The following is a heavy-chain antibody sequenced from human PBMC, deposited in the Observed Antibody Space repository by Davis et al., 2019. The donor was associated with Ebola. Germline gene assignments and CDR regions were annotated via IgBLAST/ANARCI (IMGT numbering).Heavy chain of an antibody. CDR1: GFTFSSYA. D-gene: IGHD4-17*01. J-gene: IGHJ6*02. Sequence: PGGSLRLSCAASGFTFSSYAMHWVRQAPGKGLEWVAVISYDGSNKYYADSVKGRFTISRDNAKNSLYLQMNSLRAEDTAVYYCARGLGDYVRGMDVWGQGTTVTVSS. V-gene: IGHV3-30-3*01. CDR2: ISYDGSNK. CDR3: ARGLGDYVRGMDV.